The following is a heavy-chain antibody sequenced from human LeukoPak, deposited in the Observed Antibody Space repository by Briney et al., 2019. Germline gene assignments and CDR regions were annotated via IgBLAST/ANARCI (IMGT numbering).Heavy chain of an antibody. D-gene: IGHD1-26*01. CDR1: GFTFSSYS. J-gene: IGHJ6*02. CDR3: ARVLEYEGATSVFISGGDYYGMDV. CDR2: ISSSSSYI. Sequence: GGSLRLSCAASGFTFSSYSMNWVRQAPGKGLEWVSSISSSSSYIYYADSVKGRFTISRDNAKNSLYLQMNSLRAEDTAVYYCARVLEYEGATSVFISGGDYYGMDVWGQGTTVTVSS. V-gene: IGHV3-21*01.